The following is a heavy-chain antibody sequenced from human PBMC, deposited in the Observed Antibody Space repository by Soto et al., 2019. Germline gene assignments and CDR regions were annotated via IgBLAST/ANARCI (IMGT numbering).Heavy chain of an antibody. CDR2: IYPGDSDT. CDR1: GYSFTSYW. D-gene: IGHD2-2*01. CDR3: ARHEGYCSSTSCYVGGRYASDI. Sequence: RESLKISCKGSGYSFTSYWIGWVRQMPGKGLEWMGIIYPGDSDTRYSPSFQGQVTISADKSISTAYLQWSSLKASDTAMYYCARHEGYCSSTSCYVGGRYASDIWGQGTMVTVSS. V-gene: IGHV5-51*01. J-gene: IGHJ3*02.